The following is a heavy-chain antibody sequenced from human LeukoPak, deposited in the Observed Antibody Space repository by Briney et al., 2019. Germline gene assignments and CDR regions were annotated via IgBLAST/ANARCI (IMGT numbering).Heavy chain of an antibody. CDR1: GGSISSYY. Sequence: PSETLSLTCTVSGGSISSYYWSWIRQPAGKGLEWIGRIYTSGSTNYNPSLKSRVTISVDKSKNQFSLKLSSVTAADTAVYYCARARSGWSFGGGYYYYYMDVWGKGTTVTVSS. J-gene: IGHJ6*03. D-gene: IGHD6-19*01. CDR3: ARARSGWSFGGGYYYYYMDV. CDR2: IYTSGST. V-gene: IGHV4-4*07.